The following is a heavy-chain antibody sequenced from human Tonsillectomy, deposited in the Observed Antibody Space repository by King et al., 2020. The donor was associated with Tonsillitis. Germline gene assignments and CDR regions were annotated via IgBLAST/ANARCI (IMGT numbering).Heavy chain of an antibody. D-gene: IGHD6-6*01. CDR2: INPLSGGT. Sequence: VQLVESGAEVKKPGASVKVSCKASGYTFTGYYIQWVRQAPGQGLEWMGWINPLSGGTNSAQKFQGRVTMTSDMSLRTAYMELTNLRSDDTAVYYCARGDFSYSSSSLDNWGQGTLVTVSS. CDR1: GYTFTGYY. V-gene: IGHV1-2*02. CDR3: ARGDFSYSSSSLDN. J-gene: IGHJ4*02.